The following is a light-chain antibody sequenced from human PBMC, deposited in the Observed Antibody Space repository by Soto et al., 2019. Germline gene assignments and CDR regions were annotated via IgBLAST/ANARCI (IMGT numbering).Light chain of an antibody. Sequence: EIVMTQSPATLSVSPGERATLSCRASQSVSSNLAWYQQKPGQAPRLLIYDTSTRATGISARFSGSGSGTDFTLTISGLQSEDFAVYYCQQYGSSSWTFGQGTKVEIK. J-gene: IGKJ1*01. CDR3: QQYGSSSWT. CDR1: QSVSSN. V-gene: IGKV3-15*01. CDR2: DTS.